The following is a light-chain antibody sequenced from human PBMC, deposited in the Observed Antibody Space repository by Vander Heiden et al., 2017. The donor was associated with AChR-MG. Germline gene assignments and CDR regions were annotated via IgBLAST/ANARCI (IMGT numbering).Light chain of an antibody. CDR1: QSVSSN. V-gene: IGKV3-15*01. CDR3: QQYKNWPPAYT. Sequence: ELVMTQSPATLSVSPGERATLSCRASQSVSSNLAWYQQKPGQAPRLLIYGASTRATGIPARFSGSGSGTEFTRTISSLQSEDFAVYYWQQYKNWPPAYTFGQRTKLEIK. J-gene: IGKJ2*01. CDR2: GAS.